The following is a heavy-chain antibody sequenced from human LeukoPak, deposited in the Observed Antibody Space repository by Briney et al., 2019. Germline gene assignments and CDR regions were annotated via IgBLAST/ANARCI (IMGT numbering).Heavy chain of an antibody. D-gene: IGHD3-16*02. CDR3: ARGAYDYVWGSYRSHFDY. CDR2: TYYRSKWYN. J-gene: IGHJ4*02. CDR1: GDSVSSNSAA. Sequence: SQTLSLTCAISGDSVSSNSAAWNWIRQSPSRGLEWLGRTYYRSKWYNDYAVSVKSRITINPDTSKNQFSLQLNSVTPEDTAVYYCARGAYDYVWGSYRSHFDYWGQGTLVTVSS. V-gene: IGHV6-1*01.